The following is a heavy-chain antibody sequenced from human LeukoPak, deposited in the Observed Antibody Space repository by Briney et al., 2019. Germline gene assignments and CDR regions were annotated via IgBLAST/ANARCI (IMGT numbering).Heavy chain of an antibody. CDR1: GGSISSYH. Sequence: TETLSLTCTVSGGSISSYHWSWIRQPPGKGLEWIGYIYYSGSTNYNPSLKSRVTISLDTSKNQFSLKVSSVTAADTAVYYCARHSSGYLSYFDYWGQGTLVPVSS. CDR2: IYYSGST. CDR3: ARHSSGYLSYFDY. J-gene: IGHJ4*02. D-gene: IGHD3-22*01. V-gene: IGHV4-59*08.